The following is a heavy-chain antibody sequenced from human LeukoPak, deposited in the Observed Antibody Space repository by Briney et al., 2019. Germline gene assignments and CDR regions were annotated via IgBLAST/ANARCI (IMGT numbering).Heavy chain of an antibody. J-gene: IGHJ4*02. CDR3: ATDLAS. V-gene: IGHV4-34*01. CDR1: GGSFSGYY. D-gene: IGHD1-26*01. CDR2: INHSGGT. Sequence: SETLSLTCAVYGGSFSGYYWSWIRQPPGKGLEWIGEINHSGGTNYHPALKSRVTISVDTSKNQFSLKLSSVTAADTAVYYCATDLASWGQGTLVTVSS.